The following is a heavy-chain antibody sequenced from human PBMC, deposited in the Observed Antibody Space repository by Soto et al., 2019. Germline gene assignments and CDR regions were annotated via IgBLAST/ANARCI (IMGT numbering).Heavy chain of an antibody. CDR1: GYSFVSYC. CDR2: IYPGDSDT. Sequence: GESLKISCKGSGYSFVSYCIAWARQMPGKGLEWMGSIYPGDSDTTYSPSIQGQVTISADKSSTTVYLQWNTLKASDTAMYYCAKTDGYEVEYWGQGTQVTVSS. V-gene: IGHV5-51*01. J-gene: IGHJ4*02. CDR3: AKTDGYEVEY. D-gene: IGHD5-18*01.